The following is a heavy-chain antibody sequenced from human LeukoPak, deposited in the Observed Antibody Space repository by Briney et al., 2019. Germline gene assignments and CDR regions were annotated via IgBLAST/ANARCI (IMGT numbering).Heavy chain of an antibody. V-gene: IGHV3-7*01. D-gene: IGHD6-13*01. CDR3: AKGYIIAGRQWYLDL. CDR1: GFTFSKYW. J-gene: IGHJ2*01. Sequence: GGSLRLSCAASGFTFSKYWMSWVRQTPGKGLEWVASIRHDASQIYYVDSVKGRFTISRDNAKDSLYLQMNSLRAEDAAVYYCAKGYIIAGRQWYLDLWGRGTLVGVSS. CDR2: IRHDASQI.